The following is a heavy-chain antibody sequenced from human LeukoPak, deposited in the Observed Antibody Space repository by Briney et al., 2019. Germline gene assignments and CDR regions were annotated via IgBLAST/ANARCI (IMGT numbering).Heavy chain of an antibody. CDR3: ARHLKRVGYDPSYYYYYYMDV. V-gene: IGHV4-38-2*01. D-gene: IGHD5-12*01. J-gene: IGHJ6*03. CDR1: GYSISSGYY. CDR2: IYHSGYT. Sequence: SETLSLTCAVSGYSISSGYYWGWIRQPPGKGLEWIGSIYHSGYTYYNPSLKSRVTISVDTSKNQFSLKLSSVTAADTAVYYCARHLKRVGYDPSYYYYYYMDVWGKGTTVTVPS.